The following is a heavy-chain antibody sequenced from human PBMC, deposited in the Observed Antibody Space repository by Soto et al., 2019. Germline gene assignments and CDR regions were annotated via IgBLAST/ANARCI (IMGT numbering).Heavy chain of an antibody. CDR2: ISGHNGNK. D-gene: IGHD6-13*01. CDR3: ARDLGQQLFDY. V-gene: IGHV1-18*01. Sequence: ASVKVSCKASGYTFTSYGISWVRQAPGQGLEWMGWISGHNGNKKYAQKLQGRVSMTTDTSTSTAYMELRSLRSDDTAVYYCARDLGQQLFDYWGQGTLVTV. CDR1: GYTFTSYG. J-gene: IGHJ4*02.